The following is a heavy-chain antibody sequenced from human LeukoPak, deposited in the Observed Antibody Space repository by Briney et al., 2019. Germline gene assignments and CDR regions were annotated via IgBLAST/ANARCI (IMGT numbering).Heavy chain of an antibody. CDR3: VKPSSDFWSGSFDY. V-gene: IGHV3-23*01. J-gene: IGHJ4*02. Sequence: PGGSLRLSCAASGVSFSSYAMNWVRQAPGKGLEWGSGISGSGSSTYYADSVKGRFTISRDNSKNTLFLQMNSLRAEDTAVYYCVKPSSDFWSGSFDYWGQGTLVTVSS. CDR1: GVSFSSYA. D-gene: IGHD3-3*01. CDR2: ISGSGSST.